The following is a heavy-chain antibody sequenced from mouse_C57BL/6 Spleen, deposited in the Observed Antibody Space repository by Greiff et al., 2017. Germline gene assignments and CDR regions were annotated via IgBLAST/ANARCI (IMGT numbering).Heavy chain of an antibody. CDR1: GYTFTDYN. D-gene: IGHD1-1*01. J-gene: IGHJ4*01. Sequence: VQLKQSGPELVKPGASVKIPCKASGYTFTDYNMDWVKQSHGKSLEWIGDINPNNGGTIYNQKFKGKATLTVDKSSSTAYMELRSLTSEDTAVYYCARGEGFITTVGAMDYWGQGTSVTVSS. CDR2: INPNNGGT. V-gene: IGHV1-18*01. CDR3: ARGEGFITTVGAMDY.